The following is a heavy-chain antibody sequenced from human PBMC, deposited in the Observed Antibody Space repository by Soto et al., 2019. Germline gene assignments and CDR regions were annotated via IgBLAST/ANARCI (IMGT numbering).Heavy chain of an antibody. V-gene: IGHV1-18*01. CDR2: ISGCNGDT. Sequence: ASVKVSCKTSGYTFSRYGISWVRQAPGQGLEWMGWISGCNGDTNYAQKVQGRVTMTIDTSTYTAYMELRSLTSDDTAIYYCAKNGQPPYYYYGMDVWGQGTTVTVSS. J-gene: IGHJ6*02. CDR3: AKNGQPPYYYYGMDV. D-gene: IGHD2-8*01. CDR1: GYTFSRYG.